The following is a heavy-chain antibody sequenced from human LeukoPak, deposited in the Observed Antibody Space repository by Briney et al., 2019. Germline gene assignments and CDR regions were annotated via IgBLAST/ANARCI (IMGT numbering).Heavy chain of an antibody. CDR2: IYYSGST. D-gene: IGHD2-2*01. V-gene: IGHV4-39*07. Sequence: KPSETLSLTCTVSGGSISSSGYYWGWIRQPPGKGLEWIASIYYSGSTYYNPSLKSRVTISVDTSKNQFSLKLSSVTVADTAVYYCARDSYCSSTSCYDAFDIWGQGTMVTVSS. J-gene: IGHJ3*02. CDR3: ARDSYCSSTSCYDAFDI. CDR1: GGSISSSGYY.